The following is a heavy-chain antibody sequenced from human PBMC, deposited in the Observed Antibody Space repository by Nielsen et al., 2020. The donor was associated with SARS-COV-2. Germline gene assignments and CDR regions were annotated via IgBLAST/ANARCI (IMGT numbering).Heavy chain of an antibody. CDR2: ISYDGSNK. CDR1: GFIFSSYA. V-gene: IGHV3-30*03. J-gene: IGHJ6*04. D-gene: IGHD2-8*01. CDR3: ARSIGQQKSLMFFYMDV. Sequence: GGSLRLSCTASGFIFSSYAMSWVRQAPGKGLEWVAVISYDGSNKYYADSVKGRFTISRDNSKNTLYLQMNSLRAEDTAVYYCARSIGQQKSLMFFYMDVWGKGTTVAVSS.